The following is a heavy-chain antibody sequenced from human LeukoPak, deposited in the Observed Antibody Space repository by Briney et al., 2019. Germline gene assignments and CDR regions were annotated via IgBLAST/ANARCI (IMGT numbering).Heavy chain of an antibody. D-gene: IGHD4-17*01. V-gene: IGHV3-7*05. J-gene: IGHJ4*02. CDR3: ARGGAMTTVTTY. CDR2: IKQDGSEK. Sequence: QAGGSLRLSCAASGFIFTSYWMTWVRQAPGKGLEWVANIKQDGSEKYYVDSVKGRFTISRDNAKNSLYLQMTSLRVEDTAVCYCARGGAMTTVTTYWGQGTMDTVSS. CDR1: GFIFTSYW.